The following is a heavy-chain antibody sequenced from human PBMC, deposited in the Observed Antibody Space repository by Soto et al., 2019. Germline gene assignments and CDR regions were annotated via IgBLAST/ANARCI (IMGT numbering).Heavy chain of an antibody. Sequence: EVQLLESGGGLVQPGGSLRLSCAVSGFTFRSYAMSWVRQAQGKGPEWVAVISAGGSNTYYAESVKGRLTISRDNSKNTLYLQINSLRDEDTAVYYCAKKGPPRDAFDIWGQGTMVTVST. J-gene: IGHJ3*02. CDR1: GFTFRSYA. CDR3: AKKGPPRDAFDI. V-gene: IGHV3-23*01. CDR2: ISAGGSNT.